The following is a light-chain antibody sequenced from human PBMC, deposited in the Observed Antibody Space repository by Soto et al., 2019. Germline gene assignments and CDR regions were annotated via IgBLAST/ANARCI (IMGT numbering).Light chain of an antibody. CDR1: QSVSSSN. CDR3: QQYGSSPLT. J-gene: IGKJ4*01. CDR2: GAS. V-gene: IGKV3-20*01. Sequence: EIALTQSPGTLSLSPGERATLSCRASQSVSSSNLAWYQQKPGQPPRLLIYGASSRATGVPDRFSGSGSGTDFTLTINRLEPEDFAVYFCQQYGSSPLTFGGGTKVEIK.